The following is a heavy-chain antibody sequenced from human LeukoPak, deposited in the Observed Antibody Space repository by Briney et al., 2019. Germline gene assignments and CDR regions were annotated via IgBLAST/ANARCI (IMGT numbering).Heavy chain of an antibody. CDR2: INHSGST. J-gene: IGHJ4*02. D-gene: IGHD6-13*01. CDR1: GGSISSYY. Sequence: PSETLSLTCTVSGGSISSYYWSWIRQPPGKGLEWIGEINHSGSTNYNPSLKSRVTISVDTSKNQFSLKLSSVTAADTAVYYCRYSSSWYVDYWGQGTLVTVSS. V-gene: IGHV4-34*01. CDR3: RYSSSWYVDY.